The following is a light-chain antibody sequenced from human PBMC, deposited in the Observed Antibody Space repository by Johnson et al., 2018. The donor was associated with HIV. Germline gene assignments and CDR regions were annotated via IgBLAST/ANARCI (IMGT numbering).Light chain of an antibody. CDR2: ESN. CDR3: GTLDSRLRVYV. CDR1: SFNIGINF. V-gene: IGLV1-51*02. Sequence: QSVLTQPPSVSAAPGQKVTISCSGSSFNIGINFVSWYQQVPGTAPKLLICESNKRPSGIPNRFSGSKSGTSTTLGLTGLQTGDESDYYCGTLDSRLRVYVFGTGTKVTVL. J-gene: IGLJ1*01.